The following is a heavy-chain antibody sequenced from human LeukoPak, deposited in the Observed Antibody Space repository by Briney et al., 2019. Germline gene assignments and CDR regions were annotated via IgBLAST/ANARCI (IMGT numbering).Heavy chain of an antibody. D-gene: IGHD1-26*01. CDR3: ARIVGATWGNYFDY. CDR2: MSYSGST. CDR1: GGSFSGYY. V-gene: IGHV4-59*01. J-gene: IGHJ4*02. Sequence: PSETLSLTCAVYGGSFSGYYWSWIRQPPGKGLEWIGYMSYSGSTNYNPSLKSRVTISVDTSKNHFSLKLSSVTAADTAVYYCARIVGATWGNYFDYWGQGTLVTVSS.